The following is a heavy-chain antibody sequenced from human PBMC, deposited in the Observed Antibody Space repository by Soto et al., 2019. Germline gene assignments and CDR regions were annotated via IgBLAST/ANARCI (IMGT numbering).Heavy chain of an antibody. D-gene: IGHD3-9*01. V-gene: IGHV3-23*01. CDR3: AKDLTSSSNYYYYNMDV. CDR1: GFTFSTYA. CDR2: ISGSGSST. Sequence: EVQLLESGGGLVQPGGSLRLSCVASGFTFSTYAMTWVRQAPGKGLEWVSAISGSGSSTYYSDSVKGRFTISRDNSQNTLFLQLNSLRAEDTAIYYCAKDLTSSSNYYYYNMDVWGKGTTVTVSS. J-gene: IGHJ6*03.